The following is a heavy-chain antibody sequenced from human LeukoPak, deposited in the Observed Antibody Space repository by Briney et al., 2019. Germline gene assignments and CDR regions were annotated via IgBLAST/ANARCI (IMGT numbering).Heavy chain of an antibody. CDR1: GYSFTSYW. J-gene: IGHJ4*02. V-gene: IGHV5-10-1*01. Sequence: ESLRISCKGSGYSFTSYWISWARQMPGKGLEWMGRIDPSDSYTNYSPSFQGHVTISADKSISTAYLQWSSLKASGTAMYYCARFLYSSGRRGYFDYWGQGTMV. D-gene: IGHD6-19*01. CDR3: ARFLYSSGRRGYFDY. CDR2: IDPSDSYT.